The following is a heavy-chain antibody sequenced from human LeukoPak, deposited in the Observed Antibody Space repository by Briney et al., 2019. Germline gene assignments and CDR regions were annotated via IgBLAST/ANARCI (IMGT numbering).Heavy chain of an antibody. CDR1: GFTFSSYA. Sequence: GGSLRLSCAASGFTFSSYAMHWVRQAPGKGLEWVAVISYDGSNKYYADSVKGRFTISRDNSKNTLYLQMNSLRAEDTAVYYCARVDTAMVSQYYFDYWGQGTLVTVSS. D-gene: IGHD5-18*01. CDR2: ISYDGSNK. J-gene: IGHJ4*02. CDR3: ARVDTAMVSQYYFDY. V-gene: IGHV3-30-3*01.